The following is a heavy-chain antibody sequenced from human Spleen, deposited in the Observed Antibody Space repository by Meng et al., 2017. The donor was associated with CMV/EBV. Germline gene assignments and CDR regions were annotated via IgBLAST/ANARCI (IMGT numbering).Heavy chain of an antibody. CDR2: VNGYNGNT. Sequence: ASVKVSCKASGYTFISFGIGWVRQAPGQGLEWMGWVNGYNGNTIYAQKLQGRVTMTTDTSTSTGYMELTSLTFDDTAVYYCARGLSSNGYYLDPDFDYWGQGTLVTVSS. CDR3: ARGLSSNGYYLDPDFDY. CDR1: GYTFISFG. D-gene: IGHD3-22*01. V-gene: IGHV1-18*01. J-gene: IGHJ4*02.